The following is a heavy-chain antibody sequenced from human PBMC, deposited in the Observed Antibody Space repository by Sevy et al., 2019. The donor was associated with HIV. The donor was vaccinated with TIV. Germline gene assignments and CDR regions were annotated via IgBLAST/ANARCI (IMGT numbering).Heavy chain of an antibody. CDR2: ISGSGGST. V-gene: IGHV3-23*01. CDR1: GFTFSSYA. J-gene: IGHJ6*02. D-gene: IGHD3-3*01. Sequence: GGSLRLSCAASGFTFSSYAMSWVRQAPGKGLEWVSAISGSGGSTYYADSVQGWFTISRDNSKNTLYLQMNSLRAEDTAVYDCAKGNRADVLRFLERHHGYDYGMVVWGQGTTVTVSS. CDR3: AKGNRADVLRFLERHHGYDYGMVV.